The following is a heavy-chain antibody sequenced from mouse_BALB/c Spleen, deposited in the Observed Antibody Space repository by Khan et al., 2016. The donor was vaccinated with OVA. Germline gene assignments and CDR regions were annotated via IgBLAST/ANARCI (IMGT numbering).Heavy chain of an antibody. CDR2: ISGDSNTI. J-gene: IGHJ2*01. CDR1: GFSFNSYG. Sequence: EVKLMESGGGLVQPGGSRTLSCAASGFSFNSYGMHWIRQAQETGLERVAYISGDSNTIHYADPVKGRFTIFSDNPKNTLFLQLTSSMSEDTAMYDCATSYFDEYYFDYWGPGTTLTVS. V-gene: IGHV5-17*02. D-gene: IGHD1-1*01. CDR3: ATSYFDEYYFDY.